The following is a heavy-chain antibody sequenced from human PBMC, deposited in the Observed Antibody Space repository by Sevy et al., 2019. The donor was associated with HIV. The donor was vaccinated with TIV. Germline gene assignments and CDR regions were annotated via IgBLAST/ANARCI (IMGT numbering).Heavy chain of an antibody. Sequence: EGSLRLSCEASGFSFRRDAMHWVLQAPGKGLEWLTVIAYDGRNEYYVDSVKGRFTISRDNSKNTLYLQMNSLRPEDTAIYYCESDGGGDYFDYWGQGTLVTVSS. CDR1: GFSFRRDA. D-gene: IGHD3-10*01. CDR2: IAYDGRNE. CDR3: ESDGGGDYFDY. V-gene: IGHV3-30*04. J-gene: IGHJ4*02.